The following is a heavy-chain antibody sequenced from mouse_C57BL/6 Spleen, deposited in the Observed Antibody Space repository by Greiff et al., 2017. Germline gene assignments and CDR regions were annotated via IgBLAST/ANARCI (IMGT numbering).Heavy chain of an antibody. CDR2: LDPEDGDT. CDR1: GFNIKDYY. CDR3: TTHYYGSSYDAMDY. Sequence: VQLQQSGAELVRPGASVKLSCTASGFNIKDYYMHWVKQRPEQGLEWIGRLDPEDGDTEYAPKFQGKATMTADTSANTAYLQLSSLTSDDTAVYYCTTHYYGSSYDAMDYWGQGTSVTVSS. J-gene: IGHJ4*01. V-gene: IGHV14-1*01. D-gene: IGHD1-1*01.